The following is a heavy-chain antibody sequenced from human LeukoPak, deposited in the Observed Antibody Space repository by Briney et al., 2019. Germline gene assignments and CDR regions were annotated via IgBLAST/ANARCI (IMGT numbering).Heavy chain of an antibody. V-gene: IGHV5-51*01. CDR1: GYTFSTYW. CDR3: ASAEYSSSWTS. CDR2: IYPGDSDT. Sequence: PGESLKISCKSSGYTFSTYWIAWVRQLPGKGLEWMGTIYPGDSDTRYGPSFQGQVTISADKSINTAYLQWNSLKASDTAMYYCASAEYSSSWTSWGQGTLVTVSS. D-gene: IGHD6-13*01. J-gene: IGHJ5*02.